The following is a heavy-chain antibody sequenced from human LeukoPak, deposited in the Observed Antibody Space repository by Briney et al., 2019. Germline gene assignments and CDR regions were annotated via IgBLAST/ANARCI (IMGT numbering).Heavy chain of an antibody. CDR2: IYYSGST. D-gene: IGHD5-18*01. J-gene: IGHJ6*03. CDR3: ARTTEGGYTYDYFYYYYMDV. Sequence: SAPLPLTCAVDGGFFSCYYWSCIRQPPGKGLGWIGYIYYSGSTNYNPSLKSRVTISVDTSKNQFSLKLTSVTAADTAVYYCARTTEGGYTYDYFYYYYMDVWGKGTTVTISS. V-gene: IGHV4-59*07. CDR1: GGFFSCYY.